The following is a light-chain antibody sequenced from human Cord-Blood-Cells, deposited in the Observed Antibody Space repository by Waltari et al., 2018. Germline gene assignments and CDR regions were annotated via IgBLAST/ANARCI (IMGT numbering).Light chain of an antibody. CDR1: SSAVGSYNI. Sequence: QSALTQPASVSGSPGQSITLSCPGTSSAVGSYNIVSWYQQHPGKAPKPMIYEGSKRPSGVSNRFSGSKSGNTASLTISGLQAEDEADYYCCSYAGSSTVVFGGGTKLTVL. CDR2: EGS. J-gene: IGLJ2*01. CDR3: CSYAGSSTVV. V-gene: IGLV2-23*01.